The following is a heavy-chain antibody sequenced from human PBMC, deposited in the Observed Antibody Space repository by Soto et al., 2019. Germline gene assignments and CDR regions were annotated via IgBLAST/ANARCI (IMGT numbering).Heavy chain of an antibody. D-gene: IGHD6-19*01. Sequence: QVQLVQSGAEVKKPGASVKVSCKASGYTFTSYGISWVRQAPGQGLEWMGWISAYNGNTNYAQKLQGRVTMTTDTSTSTAYMELRSLRSDDSAVYYCATSIRQWLVPGPSYAFDIWGQGTMVTVSS. CDR3: ATSIRQWLVPGPSYAFDI. CDR1: GYTFTSYG. V-gene: IGHV1-18*01. CDR2: ISAYNGNT. J-gene: IGHJ3*02.